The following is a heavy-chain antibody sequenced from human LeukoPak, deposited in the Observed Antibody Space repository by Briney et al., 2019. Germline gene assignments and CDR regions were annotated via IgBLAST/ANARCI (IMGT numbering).Heavy chain of an antibody. J-gene: IGHJ4*02. CDR1: GFTFDDYA. CDR3: ARVKGESSGWYFRYFDY. V-gene: IGHV3-9*01. D-gene: IGHD6-19*01. CDR2: ISWNSGSI. Sequence: GGSLRLSCAASGFTFDDYAMHWVRQAPGKGLEWVSGISWNSGSIGYADSVKGRFTISRDNSKNTLYLQVNNLRAEDTAMYYCARVKGESSGWYFRYFDYWGQGTLVTVSS.